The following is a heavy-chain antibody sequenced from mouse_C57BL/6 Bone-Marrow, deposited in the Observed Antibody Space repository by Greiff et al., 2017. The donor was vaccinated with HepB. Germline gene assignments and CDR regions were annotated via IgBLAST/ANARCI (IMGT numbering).Heavy chain of an antibody. Sequence: QVQLQQPGAELVKPGASVKMSCKASGYTFTSYWITWVKQRPGQGLEWIGDIYPGSGSTNYNEKFKSKATLTVDTSSSTAYMQLSSLTSEDSAVYYCARKTERWLLLSYWGQGTLVTVSA. CDR2: IYPGSGST. CDR1: GYTFTSYW. D-gene: IGHD2-3*01. CDR3: ARKTERWLLLSY. J-gene: IGHJ3*01. V-gene: IGHV1-55*01.